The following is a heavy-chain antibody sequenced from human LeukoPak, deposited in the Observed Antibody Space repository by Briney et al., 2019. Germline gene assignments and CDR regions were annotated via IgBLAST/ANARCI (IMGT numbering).Heavy chain of an antibody. CDR3: ARIQYSSSWYQVDYYYYGMDV. D-gene: IGHD6-13*01. Sequence: SETLSLTCTVSGGSISSYYWSWIRQPPGKGLEWIGYIYYSGSTNYNPSLKSRVTISVDTSKNQFSLKLSSVTAADTAVYYCARIQYSSSWYQVDYYYYGMDVWGQGTTVTVSS. CDR1: GGSISSYY. CDR2: IYYSGST. J-gene: IGHJ6*02. V-gene: IGHV4-59*08.